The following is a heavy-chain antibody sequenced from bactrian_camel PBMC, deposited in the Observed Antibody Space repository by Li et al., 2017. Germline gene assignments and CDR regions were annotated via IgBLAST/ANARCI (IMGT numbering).Heavy chain of an antibody. V-gene: IGHV3S53*01. J-gene: IGHJ6*01. CDR3: ASDLNVCSVADLAGGYFAY. Sequence: HVQLVESGGGSAQAGGSMRLDCAVSGDTASVYSLAWFRQAPGKEREGVAAIDSDGSTNYADSVKDRFTISKDIAKNTLYLQMNSLKPEDTAMYYCASDLNVCSVADLAGGYFAYYGQGTQVTVS. CDR2: IDSDGST. D-gene: IGHD6*01. CDR1: GDTASVYS.